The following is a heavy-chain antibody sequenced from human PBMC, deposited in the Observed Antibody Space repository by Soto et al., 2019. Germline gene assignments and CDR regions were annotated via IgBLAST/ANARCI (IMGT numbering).Heavy chain of an antibody. Sequence: PSETLSLTCAVYGGSFSGYYWSWIRQPPGKWLEWIGEINHSGSTNYNPSLKSRVTISVDTSKNQFSLKLSSVTAADTAVYYCARGPNITMVRGVFSVWGQGXLVTVYS. D-gene: IGHD3-10*01. CDR2: INHSGST. CDR1: GGSFSGYY. V-gene: IGHV4-34*01. CDR3: ARGPNITMVRGVFSV. J-gene: IGHJ4*02.